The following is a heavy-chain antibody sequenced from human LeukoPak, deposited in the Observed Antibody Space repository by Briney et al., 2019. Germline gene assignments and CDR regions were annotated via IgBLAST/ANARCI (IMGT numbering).Heavy chain of an antibody. CDR1: GYTFTSAA. V-gene: IGHV1-18*01. Sequence: ASVKVSFTASGYTFTSAAITWVRQAPGQGPEWMAWISAYNGDTRYAQTLPGRVTMTTDTSTSTAYMELRSLRLDDTAVYYCARFSLGAAAAGFDSWGQGTLVTVSS. J-gene: IGHJ5*01. CDR3: ARFSLGAAAAGFDS. CDR2: ISAYNGDT. D-gene: IGHD6-13*01.